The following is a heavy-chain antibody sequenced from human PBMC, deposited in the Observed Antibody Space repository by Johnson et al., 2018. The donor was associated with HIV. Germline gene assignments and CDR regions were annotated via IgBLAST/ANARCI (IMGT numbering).Heavy chain of an antibody. CDR3: ARHWAAAGRDAFDI. CDR2: IKQDGSEK. V-gene: IGHV3-7*05. Sequence: EVQLVESGGGLVHPGGSLRLSCATSGFTFSSYWMSWVRQAPGKGLEWVANIKQDGSEKYYVDSVKGRFTISRDSAKNSLYLQMNSLRAEDTAVYYCARHWAAAGRDAFDIWGQGTVVTVSS. J-gene: IGHJ3*02. D-gene: IGHD6-13*01. CDR1: GFTFSSYW.